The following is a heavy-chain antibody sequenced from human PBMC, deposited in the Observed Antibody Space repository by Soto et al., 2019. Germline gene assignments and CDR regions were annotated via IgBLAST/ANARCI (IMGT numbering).Heavy chain of an antibody. CDR3: ARGLGGARTYFDY. J-gene: IGHJ4*02. V-gene: IGHV1-3*01. CDR1: GYTFTAYA. CDR2: INAGNGNT. Sequence: ASVKVSCKASGYTFTAYAIHWVRQAPGQRLEWMGWINAGNGNTKYSQKFQGRVTITRDTSASTAYMELSSLRSEDTAVYYCARGLGGARTYFDYWGQGTLVTVSS. D-gene: IGHD3-10*01.